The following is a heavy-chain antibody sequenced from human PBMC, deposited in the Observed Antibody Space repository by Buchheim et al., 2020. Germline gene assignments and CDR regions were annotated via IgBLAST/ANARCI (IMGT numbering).Heavy chain of an antibody. V-gene: IGHV3-33*01. CDR2: IWYDGSNK. Sequence: QVQLVESGGGVVQPGRSLRLSCAASGFTFSSYGMHWVRQAPGKGLEWVAVIWYDGSNKYYADSVKGRFTISRDNSKNTLYLQMNSLRAEDTAVYYCARVPYCSGGSCYSLDYWGQGTL. CDR3: ARVPYCSGGSCYSLDY. D-gene: IGHD2-15*01. CDR1: GFTFSSYG. J-gene: IGHJ4*02.